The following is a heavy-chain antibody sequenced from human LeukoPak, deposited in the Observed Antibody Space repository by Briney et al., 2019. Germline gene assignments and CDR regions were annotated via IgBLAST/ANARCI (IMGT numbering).Heavy chain of an antibody. Sequence: GGSLRLSCATSGFTFDDYAMHWVRQAPGKGLEWVSGISWNSGSIGYADSVKGRFTISRDNSKNTLYLQMNSLRAEDTAVYYCASGTWGSRYFDYWGQGTLVTVSS. V-gene: IGHV3-9*01. CDR1: GFTFDDYA. J-gene: IGHJ4*02. CDR3: ASGTWGSRYFDY. CDR2: ISWNSGSI. D-gene: IGHD7-27*01.